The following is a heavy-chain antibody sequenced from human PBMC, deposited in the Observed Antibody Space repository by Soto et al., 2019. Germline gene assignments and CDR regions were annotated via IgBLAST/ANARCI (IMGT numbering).Heavy chain of an antibody. CDR3: VTGGWLDF. J-gene: IGHJ5*01. CDR2: ISDDSSRT. V-gene: IGHV3-23*01. D-gene: IGHD3-16*01. Sequence: EVQLLESGGGLVQPGGSLRLSCAASGFTFNTFEMSWVRQAPGRGLEWVSFISDDSSRTYYADAVKGRFTISRDNSKYPLYLQMNRLTAEDPSVCACVTGGWLDFWGQGTLFTVSS. CDR1: GFTFNTFE.